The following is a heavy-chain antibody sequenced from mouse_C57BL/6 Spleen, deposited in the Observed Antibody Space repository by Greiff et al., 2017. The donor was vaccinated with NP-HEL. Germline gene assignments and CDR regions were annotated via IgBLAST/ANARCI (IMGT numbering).Heavy chain of an antibody. CDR3: ARGSSSWFAY. CDR2: INPGSGGT. V-gene: IGHV1-54*01. CDR1: GYAFTNYL. Sequence: VQLQQSGAELVRPGTSVKVSCKASGYAFTNYLIEWVKQRPGQGLEWIGVINPGSGGTNYNEKFKGKATLTADKSSSTAYMQRSSLTSEDSAVYFCARGSSSWFAYWGQGTLVTVSA. J-gene: IGHJ3*01. D-gene: IGHD1-1*01.